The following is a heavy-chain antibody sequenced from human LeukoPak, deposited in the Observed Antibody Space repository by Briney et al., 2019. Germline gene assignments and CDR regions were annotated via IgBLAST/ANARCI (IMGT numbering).Heavy chain of an antibody. D-gene: IGHD1-26*01. CDR2: ISYDGSKE. CDR1: GFTFNRYA. Sequence: GGSLRLSCAASGFTFNRYAMHWVRQAPGKGLEWLAVISYDGSKEYYADSVKGRFSISWDNSRNTVFLQMNSLRLEDTAVYYCASGGGSYSYYFDYGGQGTLVTVSS. J-gene: IGHJ4*02. V-gene: IGHV3-30*04. CDR3: ASGGGSYSYYFDY.